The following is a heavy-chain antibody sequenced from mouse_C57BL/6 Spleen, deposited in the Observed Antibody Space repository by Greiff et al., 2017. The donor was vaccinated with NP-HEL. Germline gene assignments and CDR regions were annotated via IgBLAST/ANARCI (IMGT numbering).Heavy chain of an antibody. CDR1: GFTFSSYA. CDR3: ARTYYRNHIDY. J-gene: IGHJ2*01. V-gene: IGHV5-4*01. CDR2: ISDGGSYT. Sequence: EVHLVESGGGLVKPGGSLKLSCAASGFTFSSYAMSWVRQTPEKRLEWVATISDGGSYTYYPDNVKGRFTISRDNAKNNLYLQMSHLKSEDTAMYYCARTYYRNHIDYWGQGTTLTVSS. D-gene: IGHD2-10*01.